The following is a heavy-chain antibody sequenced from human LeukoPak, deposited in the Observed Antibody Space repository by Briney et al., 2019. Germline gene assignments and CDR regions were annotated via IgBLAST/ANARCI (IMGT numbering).Heavy chain of an antibody. CDR2: INHSGST. Sequence: KPSETLSPTCAVYGGSFSGYYWSWIRQPPGKGLEWIGEINHSGSTNYNPSLKSRVTISVDTSKNQFSLKLSSVTAADTAVYYCARAYSGSYSPDYWGQGTLVTVSS. CDR1: GGSFSGYY. V-gene: IGHV4-34*01. CDR3: ARAYSGSYSPDY. D-gene: IGHD1-26*01. J-gene: IGHJ4*02.